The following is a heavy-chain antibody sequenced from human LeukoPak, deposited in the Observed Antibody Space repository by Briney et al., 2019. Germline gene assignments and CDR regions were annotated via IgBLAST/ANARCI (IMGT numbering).Heavy chain of an antibody. CDR3: ARGIWFGELSNYYYGMDV. Sequence: SQTLSPTCTVSGGSISSGGYYWSWIRQHPGKGLEWIGYIYYSGSTYYNPSLKSRVTISVDTSKNQFSLKLSSVTAADTAVYYCARGIWFGELSNYYYGMDVWGQGTTVTVSS. D-gene: IGHD3-10*01. J-gene: IGHJ6*02. CDR2: IYYSGST. CDR1: GGSISSGGYY. V-gene: IGHV4-31*03.